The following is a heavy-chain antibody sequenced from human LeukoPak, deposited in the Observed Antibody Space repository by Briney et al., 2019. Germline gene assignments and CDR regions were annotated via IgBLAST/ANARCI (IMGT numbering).Heavy chain of an antibody. J-gene: IGHJ4*02. CDR2: IYTSGST. CDR1: GGSISSYD. D-gene: IGHD3-3*01. V-gene: IGHV4-4*07. Sequence: PSETLSLTCTVSGGSISSYDWSWIRQPAGKGLEWIGRIYTSGSTNYNPSLKSRVTMSVDTSKNQFSLKLSSVTAADTAVYYCARFGNHYDFWSGSSEYYFDYWGQGTLVTVSS. CDR3: ARFGNHYDFWSGSSEYYFDY.